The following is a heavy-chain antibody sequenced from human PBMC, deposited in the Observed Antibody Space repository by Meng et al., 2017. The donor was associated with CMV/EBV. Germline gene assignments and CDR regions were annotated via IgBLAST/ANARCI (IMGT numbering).Heavy chain of an antibody. CDR1: GGSISSSSYY. D-gene: IGHD2-15*01. CDR2: IYYSGST. Sequence: SETLSLTCTVSGGSISSSSYYWGWIRQPPGKGLEWIGSIYYSGSTYYNPSLKSRVTISVDTSKNQFSLKLSSVTAAGTAVYYCARGDTSGNFLEYWGQGALVTVSS. CDR3: ARGDTSGNFLEY. V-gene: IGHV4-39*01. J-gene: IGHJ4*02.